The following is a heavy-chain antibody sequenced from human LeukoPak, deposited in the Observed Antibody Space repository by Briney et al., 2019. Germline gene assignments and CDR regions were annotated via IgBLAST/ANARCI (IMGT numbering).Heavy chain of an antibody. D-gene: IGHD6-19*01. J-gene: IGHJ4*02. CDR2: IDSSSGTI. V-gene: IGHV3-48*03. Sequence: GGSLRLSCAASGFTFSSYEMNWVRQAPGKGLEWVSYIDSSSGTIHYADSVKGRFTISRDNAKNSLYLQMNSLRAEDTAVYYCARDATVGVPGTLYFDHWGQGTLVTDSS. CDR1: GFTFSSYE. CDR3: ARDATVGVPGTLYFDH.